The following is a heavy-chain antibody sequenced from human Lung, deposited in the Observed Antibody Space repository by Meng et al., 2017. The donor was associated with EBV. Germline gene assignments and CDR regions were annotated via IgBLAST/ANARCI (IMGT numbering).Heavy chain of an antibody. CDR1: GGSISSSNW. J-gene: IGHJ4*02. CDR2: IYHSGST. D-gene: IGHD3-3*01. Sequence: QVQMQEAGPGLGKPPRPLALTCAVSGGSISSSNWWSWVRQPPGKGLEWIGEIYHSGSTNYNPSLKSRVTISVDKSKNQFSLKLSSVTAADTAVYYCARGKLSGYRYFDYWGQGTLVTVSS. CDR3: ARGKLSGYRYFDY. V-gene: IGHV4-4*03.